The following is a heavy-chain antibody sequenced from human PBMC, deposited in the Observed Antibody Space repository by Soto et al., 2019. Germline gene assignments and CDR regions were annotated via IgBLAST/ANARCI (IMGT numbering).Heavy chain of an antibody. V-gene: IGHV1-18*01. CDR2: ISALNGNT. J-gene: IGHJ4*02. CDR3: ARGRDGDY. Sequence: QVHLVQSGAEVKKPGASVKVSCKASGYTFTSYGITWVRQAPGQGLEWMGWISALNGNTDYAQKLQGRVIVTRDTSTSTAYMELRSLRSEDTAVYYGARGRDGDYWGQGALVTVSS. D-gene: IGHD6-6*01. CDR1: GYTFTSYG.